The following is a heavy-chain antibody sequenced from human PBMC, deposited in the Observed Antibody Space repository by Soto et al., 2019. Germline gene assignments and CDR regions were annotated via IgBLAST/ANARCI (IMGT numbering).Heavy chain of an antibody. D-gene: IGHD3-22*01. CDR2: ISYDGSNK. CDR1: GFTFSSYG. J-gene: IGHJ4*02. V-gene: IGHV3-30*18. Sequence: QVQLVESGGGVVQPGRSLRLSCAASGFTFSSYGMHWVRQAPGKGLEWVAVISYDGSNKYYADSVKGRFTISRDNSKNTLYLQMNSLRAEDTAVYYCAKASRNTYYYDSSGYPGYWGQGTLVTVSS. CDR3: AKASRNTYYYDSSGYPGY.